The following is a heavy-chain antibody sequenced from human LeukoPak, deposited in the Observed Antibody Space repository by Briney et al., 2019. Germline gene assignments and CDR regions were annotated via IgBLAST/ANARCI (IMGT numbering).Heavy chain of an antibody. CDR3: ARDRYSSSDDY. J-gene: IGHJ4*02. Sequence: ASVKVSCKASGYTFTSYGISWVRQAPGQGLEGMGWISAYSGNTNYAQKLQGRVTMTTDPSKSTADMGLRSLRSDDTAVYYCARDRYSSSDDYWGQGTLVTVSS. CDR1: GYTFTSYG. V-gene: IGHV1-18*01. D-gene: IGHD6-6*01. CDR2: ISAYSGNT.